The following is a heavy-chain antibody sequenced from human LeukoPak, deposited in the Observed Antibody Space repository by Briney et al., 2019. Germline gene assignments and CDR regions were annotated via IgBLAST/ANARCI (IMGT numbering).Heavy chain of an antibody. V-gene: IGHV4-39*07. CDR3: ARAPTFDIVVVPAAFRSWFDP. D-gene: IGHD2-2*01. Sequence: SETLSLTCTVSGGSISSSSYYWGWIRQPPGKGLEWIGNIYYSGSTYYNPSLKSRVTISVDTSKNQFSLKLSSVTAADTAVYYCARAPTFDIVVVPAAFRSWFDPWGQGTLVTVSS. CDR1: GGSISSSSYY. J-gene: IGHJ5*02. CDR2: IYYSGST.